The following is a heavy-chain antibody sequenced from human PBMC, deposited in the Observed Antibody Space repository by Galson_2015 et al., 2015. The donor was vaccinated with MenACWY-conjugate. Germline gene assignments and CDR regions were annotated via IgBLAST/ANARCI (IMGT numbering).Heavy chain of an antibody. CDR1: GFNFNMYS. J-gene: IGHJ4*02. CDR3: ARVGQERRTLLPNFDG. D-gene: IGHD3-22*01. Sequence: SLRLSCAASGFNFNMYSLHWLHQAPGKGLEWVAVISYDGKDKFYGDSVKGRFIILRDNSKNTVYLQMNSLRGEDTGVYFCARVGQERRTLLPNFDGWGQGTRVTVSS. CDR2: ISYDGKDK. V-gene: IGHV3-30*01.